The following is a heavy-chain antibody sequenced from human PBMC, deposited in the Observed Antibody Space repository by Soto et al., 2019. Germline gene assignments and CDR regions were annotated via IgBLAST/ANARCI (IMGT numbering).Heavy chain of an antibody. Sequence: QVHVQQSGPGLVKPSETLSLSCTVSSGPSSSHNWGWIRQPPGRGLEWIGYVYYTGGTSYNPSLKGRSTISADTSTTHISLTLSSATAADTAVYYCVRQGIDYLPGLVDGWGQGTTVSVSS. CDR3: VRQGIDYLPGLVDG. V-gene: IGHV4-59*08. D-gene: IGHD1-26*01. CDR1: SGPSSSHN. CDR2: VYYTGGT. J-gene: IGHJ6*02.